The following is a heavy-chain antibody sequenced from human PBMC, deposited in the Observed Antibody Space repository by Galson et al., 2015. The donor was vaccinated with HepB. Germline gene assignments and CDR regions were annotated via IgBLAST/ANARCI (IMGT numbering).Heavy chain of an antibody. D-gene: IGHD3-10*01. Sequence: SLRLSCAASGFTFSSYAMHWVRQAPGKGLEWVAVISYDGSNKYYADSVKGRFTISRDNSKNTLYLQMNSLRAEGTAVYYCARDQGLLWFGELFMDAFDIWGQGTMVTVSS. J-gene: IGHJ3*02. CDR1: GFTFSSYA. CDR2: ISYDGSNK. CDR3: ARDQGLLWFGELFMDAFDI. V-gene: IGHV3-30*04.